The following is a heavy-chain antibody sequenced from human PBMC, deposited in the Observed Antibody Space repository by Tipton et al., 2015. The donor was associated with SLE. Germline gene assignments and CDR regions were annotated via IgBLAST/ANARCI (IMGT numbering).Heavy chain of an antibody. V-gene: IGHV1-69*01. CDR3: ARSRPSRGWFDP. D-gene: IGHD3-10*01. CDR1: GGTFSSYA. Sequence: QSGAEVKKPGSSVKVSCKASGGTFSSYAISWVRQAPGQGLEWMGGIIPIFGTANYAQKFQGRVTITADESTSTAYMELSRLRSEDTAVYYCARSRPSRGWFDPWGQGTLVTVSS. CDR2: IIPIFGTA. J-gene: IGHJ5*02.